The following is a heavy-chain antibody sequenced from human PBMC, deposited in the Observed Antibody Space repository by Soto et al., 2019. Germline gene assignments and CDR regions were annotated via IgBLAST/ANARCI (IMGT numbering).Heavy chain of an antibody. V-gene: IGHV3-23*01. Sequence: GGSLRLSCAASGFTFSSYAMSWVRQAPGKGLEWVSAISGSGGSTYYADSVKGRFTISRDNSKNTLYLQMNSLRAEDTAVYYRAKEKITRVRGIPPFDYGGQETLVTVSS. CDR1: GFTFSSYA. D-gene: IGHD3-10*01. CDR2: ISGSGGST. J-gene: IGHJ4*02. CDR3: AKEKITRVRGIPPFDY.